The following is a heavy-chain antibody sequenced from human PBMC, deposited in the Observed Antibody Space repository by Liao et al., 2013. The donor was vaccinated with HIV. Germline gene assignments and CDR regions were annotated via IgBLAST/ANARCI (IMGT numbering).Heavy chain of an antibody. CDR1: GGYINRYQ. V-gene: IGHV4-59*12. CDR2: VYYSGST. CDR3: ARELKVTPVVPKREYYYYMDV. Sequence: QVQLQESGPRLVKPSETLSLTCSVSGGYINRYQWTWIRQPXGKGLEWIGHVYYSGSTNYNSSLKSRLNISVDTSKNQFSLDLSSVTAADTAVYYCARELKVTPVVPKREYYYYMDVWGKGTDRHRLL. D-gene: IGHD1-26*01. J-gene: IGHJ6*03.